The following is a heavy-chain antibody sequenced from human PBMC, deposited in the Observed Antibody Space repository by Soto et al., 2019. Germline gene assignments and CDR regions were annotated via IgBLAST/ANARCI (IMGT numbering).Heavy chain of an antibody. CDR3: ASRIVGAATPFDS. Sequence: QVQLQESGPGLVKPSETLSLTCTVSGASVSTDSYYWSWIRQSPGKGLEWIGYVYYTGNTMYSPSLESRVTISLDTSKSQFSVRLSSVTAADTAVYFCASRIVGAATPFDSWGQGTLVTVSS. CDR1: GASVSTDSYY. J-gene: IGHJ4*02. CDR2: VYYTGNT. D-gene: IGHD1-26*01. V-gene: IGHV4-61*01.